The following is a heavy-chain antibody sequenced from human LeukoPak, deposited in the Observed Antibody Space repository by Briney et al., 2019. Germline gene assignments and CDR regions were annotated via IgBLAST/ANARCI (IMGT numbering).Heavy chain of an antibody. D-gene: IGHD1-14*01. CDR2: IYYSGST. CDR1: GGSISSYY. J-gene: IGHJ6*03. CDR3: ARGVRLNPLYYYYYMDV. V-gene: IGHV4-59*01. Sequence: SETLSLTCTVSGGSISSYYWSWIRQPPGKGLEWIGYIYYSGSTNYNPSLKSRVTISVDTSKNQFSLKLSSVTAADTAVYYCARGVRLNPLYYYYYMDVWGKGTTVTVSS.